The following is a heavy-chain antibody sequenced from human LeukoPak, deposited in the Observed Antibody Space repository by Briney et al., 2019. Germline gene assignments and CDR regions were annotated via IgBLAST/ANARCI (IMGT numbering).Heavy chain of an antibody. J-gene: IGHJ3*02. Sequence: SETLSLTCAVSGGSISSYYWSWIRQPPGKGLEWIGYIYYIGSTNYNPSLKSRVTISVDTSKNQFSLKLSSVTAADTAVYYCARVEYYDILTGYLPDAFDIWGQGTMVTVSS. CDR2: IYYIGST. CDR1: GGSISSYY. D-gene: IGHD3-9*01. V-gene: IGHV4-59*01. CDR3: ARVEYYDILTGYLPDAFDI.